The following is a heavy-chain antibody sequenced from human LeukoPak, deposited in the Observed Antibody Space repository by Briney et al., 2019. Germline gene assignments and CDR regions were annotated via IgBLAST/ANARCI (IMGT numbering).Heavy chain of an antibody. CDR3: TRDRGYCRNSDCYHYYMDV. J-gene: IGHJ6*03. V-gene: IGHV1-3*01. CDR1: GYTFTSYA. CDR2: INAGNGNT. D-gene: IGHD2-8*01. Sequence: ASVKVSCKASGYTFTSYAMHWVRQAPGQRLEWMGWINAGNGNTKYSQKFQGRVTITADESTSTVYMDLSSLRSEDTAVYYCTRDRGYCRNSDCYHYYMDVWGGGTTVTVSS.